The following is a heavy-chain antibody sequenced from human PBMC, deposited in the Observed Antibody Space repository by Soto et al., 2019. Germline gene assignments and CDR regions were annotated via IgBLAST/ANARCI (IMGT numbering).Heavy chain of an antibody. V-gene: IGHV3-21*01. CDR3: ARNYYDSSGYPTVDY. CDR2: ISSSSSYI. Sequence: GGSLRLSCAASGFTFSSYSMSWVRQAPGKGLEWVSSISSSSSYIYYADSVKGRFTISRDNAKNSLYLQMNSLRAEDTAVYYCARNYYDSSGYPTVDYWGQGTLVTVSS. J-gene: IGHJ4*02. CDR1: GFTFSSYS. D-gene: IGHD3-22*01.